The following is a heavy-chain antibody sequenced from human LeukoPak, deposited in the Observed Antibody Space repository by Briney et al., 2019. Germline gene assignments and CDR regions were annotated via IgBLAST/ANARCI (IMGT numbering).Heavy chain of an antibody. CDR2: IYYTGGT. J-gene: IGHJ4*02. D-gene: IGHD1-7*01. Sequence: PSETLSLTCTVSGGSIISSSYHWGWIRQPPGEGLEWIGSIYYTGGTYYNPSLKSRVTISADTSKNHFSLKLSSVTAADTAVYYCARLSNGTPGDYWGQGTLVTVSS. V-gene: IGHV4-39*02. CDR3: ARLSNGTPGDY. CDR1: GGSIISSSYH.